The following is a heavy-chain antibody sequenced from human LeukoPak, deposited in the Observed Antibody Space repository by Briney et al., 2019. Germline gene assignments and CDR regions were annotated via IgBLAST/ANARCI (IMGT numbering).Heavy chain of an antibody. CDR3: AKGALGSRRHYFFDY. V-gene: IGHV3-23*01. CDR1: GFTFSAYA. D-gene: IGHD6-13*01. CDR2: IGGSGGST. J-gene: IGHJ4*02. Sequence: GGSLRLSCAASGFTFSAYAMSWVRQARGKGLEWVSAIGGSGGSTYYADSVKGRFTISRDNSKNTLYLQMNPLRAEDTAVYYCAKGALGSRRHYFFDYWGQGTLVTVSS.